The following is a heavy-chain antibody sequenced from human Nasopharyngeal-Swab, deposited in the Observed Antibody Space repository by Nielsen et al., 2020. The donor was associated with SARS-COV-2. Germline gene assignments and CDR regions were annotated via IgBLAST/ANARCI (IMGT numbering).Heavy chain of an antibody. CDR1: GFTFSSYA. CDR2: ISYDGSNK. J-gene: IGHJ6*03. V-gene: IGHV3-30-3*01. CDR3: ARDPQYVTAVAGVLLPYYYYYYYMDV. Sequence: GESLKISCAASGFTFSSYAMHWVRQAPGKGLEWVAVISYDGSNKYYADSVKGRFTISRDNSKNTLYLQMNSLRAEDTAGYYCARDPQYVTAVAGVLLPYYYYYYYMDVWGKGTTVTVSS. D-gene: IGHD6-19*01.